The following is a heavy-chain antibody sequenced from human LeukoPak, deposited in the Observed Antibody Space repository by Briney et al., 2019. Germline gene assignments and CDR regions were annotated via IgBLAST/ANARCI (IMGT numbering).Heavy chain of an antibody. D-gene: IGHD6-13*01. J-gene: IGHJ4*02. CDR1: GFTFGDYV. CDR2: IRSKPYGGTT. V-gene: IGHV3-49*04. Sequence: GESLRLPCTASGFTFGDYVMSWVRQAPGKGLEWVGFIRSKPYGGTTEYAASVKGRFIISRDDSKTIAYLQMNSLKSEDTAVYYCTTGSATGTGSGYWGQGTLVTVSS. CDR3: TTGSATGTGSGY.